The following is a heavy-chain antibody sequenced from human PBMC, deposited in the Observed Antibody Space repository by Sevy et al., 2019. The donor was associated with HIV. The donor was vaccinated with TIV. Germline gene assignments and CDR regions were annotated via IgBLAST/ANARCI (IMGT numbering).Heavy chain of an antibody. Sequence: GGSLRLSCTASGFTFSNFGMHWVRQVPGKGLEWVTFIRYDGSDKYYAASVKGRFTISRADSKGTLYLQMNSLTAEDTAIYYCAKDLAGPGRRYFDYWGQGTLVTVSS. D-gene: IGHD6-13*01. CDR2: IRYDGSDK. CDR1: GFTFSNFG. V-gene: IGHV3-30*02. CDR3: AKDLAGPGRRYFDY. J-gene: IGHJ4*02.